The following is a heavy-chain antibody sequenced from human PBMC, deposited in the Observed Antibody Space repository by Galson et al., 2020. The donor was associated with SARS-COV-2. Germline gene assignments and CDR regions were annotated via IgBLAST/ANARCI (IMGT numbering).Heavy chain of an antibody. V-gene: IGHV3-74*01. Sequence: GESLKISCAASGFTFSSYWMHWVRQAPGKGLVWVSRINSDGSSTSYADSVKGRFTISRDNAKNTLYLQMNSLRAEDTAVYYCAREEALRYFDWIYYYYVGFDYWGQGTLVTVSS. CDR1: GFTFSSYW. D-gene: IGHD3-9*01. CDR3: AREEALRYFDWIYYYYVGFDY. J-gene: IGHJ4*02. CDR2: INSDGSST.